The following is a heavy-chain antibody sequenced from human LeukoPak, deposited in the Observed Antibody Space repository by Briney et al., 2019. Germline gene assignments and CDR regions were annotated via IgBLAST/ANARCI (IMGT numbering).Heavy chain of an antibody. CDR1: GYTFTGYY. Sequence: ASVKVSCKASGYTFTGYYMHWVRQAPGQGLEWMGWINPNSGGTNYAQKFQGRVTMTRDTSISTAYMELSRLRSDDTAVYYCTSDTYYYDSTGLGHWFDPWGQGTLVTVSS. CDR2: INPNSGGT. V-gene: IGHV1-2*02. CDR3: TSDTYYYDSTGLGHWFDP. J-gene: IGHJ5*02. D-gene: IGHD3-22*01.